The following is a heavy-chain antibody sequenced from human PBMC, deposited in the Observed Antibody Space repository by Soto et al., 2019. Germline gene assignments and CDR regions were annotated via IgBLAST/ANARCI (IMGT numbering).Heavy chain of an antibody. CDR2: IIPIFGTA. V-gene: IGHV1-69*13. Sequence: ASVKVSCKASGGTFSSYAISWVRQAPGQGLEWMGGIIPIFGTANYAQKFQGRVTITADESTSTAYMELSSLRSEDTAVYYCARVGAPASGDYRPSHYYYYGMDVWGQGTTVTVSS. CDR3: ARVGAPASGDYRPSHYYYYGMDV. CDR1: GGTFSSYA. D-gene: IGHD4-17*01. J-gene: IGHJ6*02.